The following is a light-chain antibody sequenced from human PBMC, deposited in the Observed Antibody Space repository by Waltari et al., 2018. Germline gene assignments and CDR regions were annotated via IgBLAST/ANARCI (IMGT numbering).Light chain of an antibody. CDR2: TDN. CDR1: SSNIGRHG. Sequence: QSVLTQPPSASGTPGQGVTVSCSGSSSNIGRHGVSWYQQVPGTAPKLLMHTDNRRPSGVPDRCSGSKSGTSASLAISGVQSEDEAHYYCAAWDDSLNGRVFGGGTKVTVL. V-gene: IGLV1-44*01. CDR3: AAWDDSLNGRV. J-gene: IGLJ3*02.